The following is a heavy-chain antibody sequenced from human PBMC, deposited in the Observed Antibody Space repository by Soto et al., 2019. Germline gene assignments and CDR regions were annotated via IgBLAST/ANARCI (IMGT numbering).Heavy chain of an antibody. CDR3: AHYQTSAGKWGFEH. V-gene: IGHV2-5*05. CDR2: IYWDDDK. J-gene: IGHJ4*02. CDR1: GFSLTTLDVC. Sequence: GSCPTLVNPTQTLTLTRTFSGFSLTTLDVCVGCILQPPGRALQRLALIYWDDDKRYESSMQHRLAITKDTSRNQVFLTLTNLAPDDTATYSCAHYQTSAGKWGFEHWGQGTVVTVSS. D-gene: IGHD7-27*01.